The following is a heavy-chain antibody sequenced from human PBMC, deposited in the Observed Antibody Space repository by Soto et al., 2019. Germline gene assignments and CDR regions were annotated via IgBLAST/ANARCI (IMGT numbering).Heavy chain of an antibody. Sequence: SETLSLTCTVSGGSISSGGYYWSWIRQHPGKGLERIGYIYYSGSTYYNPSLKSRVTISVDTSKNQFSLKLSSVTAADTAVYYCARDRYCSSTSCYGNYYYYGMDVWGQGTTVTVSS. CDR3: ARDRYCSSTSCYGNYYYYGMDV. CDR2: IYYSGST. J-gene: IGHJ6*02. V-gene: IGHV4-31*03. D-gene: IGHD2-2*01. CDR1: GGSISSGGYY.